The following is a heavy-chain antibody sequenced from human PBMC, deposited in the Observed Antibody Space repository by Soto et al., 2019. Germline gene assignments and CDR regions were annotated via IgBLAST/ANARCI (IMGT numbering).Heavy chain of an antibody. J-gene: IGHJ6*02. V-gene: IGHV4-38-2*02. CDR2: ISQSGTT. CDR3: ARVTMVIRDSDHFGVDV. Sequence: PSETLSLTCLVSGFPISSTYSWGWIRQPPGKGLEWIGSISQSGTTSYSPSLTSRVSISVDTSKNQVSLKLTSVTAADTAVYLCARVTMVIRDSDHFGVDVWGHGTTVTV. CDR1: GFPISSTYS. D-gene: IGHD4-17*01.